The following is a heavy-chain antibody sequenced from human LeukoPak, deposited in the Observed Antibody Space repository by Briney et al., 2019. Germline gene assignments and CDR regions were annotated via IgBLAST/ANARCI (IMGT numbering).Heavy chain of an antibody. CDR3: ARRSDYYSPFDY. CDR2: IYYSGIT. Sequence: PSETLSLTCTVAGGSISSSSDYWGWIRQPPGKGLEWIGSIYYSGITYYNPSLKSRVTISVDTSKNQFSLKLSSVTAADTAVYYCARRSDYYSPFDYWGQGTLVTASS. D-gene: IGHD3-22*01. CDR1: GGSISSSSDY. V-gene: IGHV4-39*01. J-gene: IGHJ4*02.